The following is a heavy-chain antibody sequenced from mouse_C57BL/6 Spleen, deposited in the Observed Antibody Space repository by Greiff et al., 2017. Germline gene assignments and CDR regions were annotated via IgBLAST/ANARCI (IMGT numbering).Heavy chain of an antibody. Sequence: VQLQQPGAELVRPGSSVKLSCKASGYTFTSYWMHWVKQRPIQGLEWIGNIDPSDSETHYNQKFKDKATLTVDKSSSTAYMQLSSLTSEDSAVYYCARSDDRRPPYFDYWGQGTTLTVSS. CDR3: ARSDDRRPPYFDY. CDR1: GYTFTSYW. V-gene: IGHV1-52*01. J-gene: IGHJ2*01. CDR2: IDPSDSET.